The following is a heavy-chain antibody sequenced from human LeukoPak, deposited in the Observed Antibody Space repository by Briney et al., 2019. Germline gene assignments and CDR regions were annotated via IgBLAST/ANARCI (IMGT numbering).Heavy chain of an antibody. CDR2: IYSGGNT. Sequence: PGGSLRLSCAASGFTFSSYGMHWVRQPPGKGLEWVSVIYSGGNTYYADSVTDRFTISRDNSKNTLYLQMNSLRVEDTAVYYCARAYDWNYLYWGQGTLVTVSS. J-gene: IGHJ4*02. CDR1: GFTFSSYG. V-gene: IGHV3-66*01. CDR3: ARAYDWNYLY. D-gene: IGHD1-7*01.